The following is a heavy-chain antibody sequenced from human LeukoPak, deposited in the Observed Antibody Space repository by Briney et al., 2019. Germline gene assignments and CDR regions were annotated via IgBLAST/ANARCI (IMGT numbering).Heavy chain of an antibody. Sequence: SETLSLTCTVSGDSISSSSYYRGWIRQPPGKGLEWIGSMYYSGSTYYNPSLKSRFTISVDTSKNQFSLKLSSVTAADTAVYYCLSLTGHFDYVWGSYRPNYVDYWGQGTLVTVSS. CDR2: MYYSGST. D-gene: IGHD3-16*02. CDR1: GDSISSSSYY. V-gene: IGHV4-39*01. J-gene: IGHJ4*02. CDR3: LSLTGHFDYVWGSYRPNYVDY.